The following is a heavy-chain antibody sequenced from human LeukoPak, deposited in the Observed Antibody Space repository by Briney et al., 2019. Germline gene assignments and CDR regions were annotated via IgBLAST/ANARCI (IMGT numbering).Heavy chain of an antibody. CDR1: GFTFRAYG. Sequence: GGSLRLSCAASGFTFRAYGMSWVRQAPGKGLEWVSGISGSGDSTYYADSVKGRFIISRDNSKNTLYLQMNSLRAEDTAVYYCAKDRYSSSWYEFDYWGQGTLVTVSS. CDR3: AKDRYSSSWYEFDY. CDR2: ISGSGDST. V-gene: IGHV3-23*01. D-gene: IGHD6-13*01. J-gene: IGHJ4*02.